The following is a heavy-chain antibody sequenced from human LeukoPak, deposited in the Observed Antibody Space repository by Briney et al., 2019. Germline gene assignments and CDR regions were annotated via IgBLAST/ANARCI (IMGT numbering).Heavy chain of an antibody. CDR1: GGSIGRDY. J-gene: IGHJ3*01. CDR3: AGWEPDYFDL. D-gene: IGHD1-26*01. V-gene: IGHV4-59*08. Sequence: PSETLSLTCTVSGGSIGRDYGSWIRQSPGKGLEWIGYIHYTGSTSYNPSFLSRVTISMDASRNQFSLKLTSVTAADTAVYYCAGWEPDYFDLWGQGTMVTVSS. CDR2: IHYTGST.